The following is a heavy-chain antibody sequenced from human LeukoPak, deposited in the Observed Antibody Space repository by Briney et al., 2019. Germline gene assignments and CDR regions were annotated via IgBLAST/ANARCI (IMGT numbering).Heavy chain of an antibody. V-gene: IGHV3-11*03. Sequence: PGGSLRLSCAASGFTFSDYYMSWVRQAPGKGLEWVSYISSTSSYINYADSVKGRFTISRDNAKNSLFLQMNSLRAEDTAVYYCASVSQWLVPYWGQGTLVTVSS. CDR2: ISSTSSYI. CDR1: GFTFSDYY. J-gene: IGHJ4*02. D-gene: IGHD6-19*01. CDR3: ASVSQWLVPY.